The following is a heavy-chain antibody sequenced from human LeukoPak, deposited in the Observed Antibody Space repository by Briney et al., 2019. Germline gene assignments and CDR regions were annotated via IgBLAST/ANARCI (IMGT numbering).Heavy chain of an antibody. V-gene: IGHV1-2*02. J-gene: IGHJ4*02. D-gene: IGHD3-22*01. CDR2: INPNSGGT. Sequence: ASVKVSCKASGYTFTGYYMHWVRQAPGQGLEWMGWINPNSGGTNYAQKFQGRVTMTRDTSISTAYMELSRLRSDDTAVYYCARSDDSSGYFDYWGQGTLVTASS. CDR3: ARSDDSSGYFDY. CDR1: GYTFTGYY.